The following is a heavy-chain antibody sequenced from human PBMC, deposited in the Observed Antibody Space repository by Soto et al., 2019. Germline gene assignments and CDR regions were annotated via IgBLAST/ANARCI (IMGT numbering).Heavy chain of an antibody. CDR3: AKDRPPPGGDGFATPGNWFDP. J-gene: IGHJ5*02. V-gene: IGHV3-23*01. CDR1: GFTFSSYA. CDR2: ISGSGGST. Sequence: GGSLRLSCAASGFTFSSYAMSWVRQAPGKGLEWVSAISGSGGSTYYADSVKGRFTISRDNSKNTLYLQMNSLRAEDTAVYYCAKDRPPPGGDGFATPGNWFDPWGQGTLVTVSS. D-gene: IGHD2-21*02.